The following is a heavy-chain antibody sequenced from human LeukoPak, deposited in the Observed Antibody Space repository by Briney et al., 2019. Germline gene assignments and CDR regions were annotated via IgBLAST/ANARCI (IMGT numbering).Heavy chain of an antibody. V-gene: IGHV3-30*18. CDR3: AKGGGWLPDY. CDR1: GFTFSSYG. D-gene: IGHD6-19*01. Sequence: GRSLRLSCAASGFTFSSYGMQWVRQAPGKGLEWVALISPDGRDKYYGDSVKGRFTISRDNSKNTLYLQMNSLRAEDTAVYYCAKGGGWLPDYWGQGTLVTVSS. CDR2: ISPDGRDK. J-gene: IGHJ4*02.